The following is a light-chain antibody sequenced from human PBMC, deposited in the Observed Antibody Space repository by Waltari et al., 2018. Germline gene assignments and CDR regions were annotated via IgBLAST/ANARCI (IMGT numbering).Light chain of an antibody. J-gene: IGLJ2*01. CDR2: DVS. CDR1: SRDLGDYNF. CDR3: SSYTSSTTLI. Sequence: QSALTQPASVFGSPGQSITISCTGTSRDLGDYNFFSWYQQHPGKAPKLMIYDVSLRPSGISSRFSGSKSGNTASLTISGLQAEDEADYHCSSYTSSTTLIFGGGTKLTVL. V-gene: IGLV2-14*03.